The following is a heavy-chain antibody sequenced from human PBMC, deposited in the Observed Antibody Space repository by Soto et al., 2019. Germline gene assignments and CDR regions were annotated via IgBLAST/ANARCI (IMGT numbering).Heavy chain of an antibody. CDR1: GGPFSGYY. J-gene: IGHJ4*02. Sequence: SETLSLTCAVYGGPFSGYYWSWIRQPPGEVLEWIGEINHSGSTNYNPALKSRVTISVDTSKKQFSLKLSSVTAADTAVYYCARVMGGATGGPLDYLGQGTQVNDSS. D-gene: IGHD2-21*01. CDR2: INHSGST. V-gene: IGHV4-34*01. CDR3: ARVMGGATGGPLDY.